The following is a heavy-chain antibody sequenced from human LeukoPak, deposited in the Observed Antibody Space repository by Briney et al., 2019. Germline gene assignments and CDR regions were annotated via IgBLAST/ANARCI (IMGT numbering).Heavy chain of an antibody. V-gene: IGHV3-23*01. CDR3: AKSTRDGYNLWFDY. CDR2: ISGSGGST. CDR1: GFTFSNYA. J-gene: IGHJ4*02. Sequence: SGGSPRLSRAASGFTFSNYAMSWVRQAPGKGLEWVSAISGSGGSTYYADSVKGRFTISRDNSKNTLFLQMNSLRVEDTAIYYCAKSTRDGYNLWFDYWGQGTLVTVSS. D-gene: IGHD5-24*01.